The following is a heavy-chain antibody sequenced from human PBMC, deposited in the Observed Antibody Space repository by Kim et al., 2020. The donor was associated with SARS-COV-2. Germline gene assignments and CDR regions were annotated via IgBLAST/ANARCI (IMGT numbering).Heavy chain of an antibody. D-gene: IGHD3-10*02. CDR3: AKEGAAAVPGHWLDS. CDR1: GFTFNIFA. CDR2: ISGSGGRT. V-gene: IGHV3-23*01. Sequence: GGSLRLSCAASGFTFNIFAMAWVRQAPGKGLEWVSAISGSGGRTDYADSVKGRFTMSRDNSKKTVYLQMDNLGAEDTALYYCAKEGAAAVPGHWLDSWGRGTLVTVSA. J-gene: IGHJ5*01.